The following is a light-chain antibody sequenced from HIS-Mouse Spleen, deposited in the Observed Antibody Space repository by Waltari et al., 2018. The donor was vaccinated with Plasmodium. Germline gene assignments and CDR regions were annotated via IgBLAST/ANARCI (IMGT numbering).Light chain of an antibody. CDR3: QQFNSYPLT. CDR2: DAS. V-gene: IGKV1-13*02. CDR1: QGISSA. J-gene: IGKJ4*01. Sequence: AIQLPQSPSSLSASVGDRVTITCRASQGISSALAWYQQKPGKAPKLLIYDASSLESGVPSRFSSSGSGTDFALTISSLQPEDVATYYCQQFNSYPLTFGGGTKVEIK.